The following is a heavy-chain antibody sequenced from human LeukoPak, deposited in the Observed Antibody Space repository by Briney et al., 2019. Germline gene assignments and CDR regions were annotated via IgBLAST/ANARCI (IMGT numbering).Heavy chain of an antibody. CDR2: INSDGSST. J-gene: IGHJ4*02. Sequence: GGSLRLSCAASGFTFSSYWMHWVRQAPGKGLVWVSRINSDGSSTSYADSVKGRFTISRDNAKNTLYLQMNSLRAEDTAVYYCAREGGWFGEQYFDYWGQGTLVTVSS. CDR3: AREGGWFGEQYFDY. V-gene: IGHV3-74*01. CDR1: GFTFSSYW. D-gene: IGHD3-10*01.